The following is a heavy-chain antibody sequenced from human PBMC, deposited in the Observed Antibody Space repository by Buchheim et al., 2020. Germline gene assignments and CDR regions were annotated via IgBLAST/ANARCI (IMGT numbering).Heavy chain of an antibody. CDR3: AREDEGYCSSTSCSPPINGYFQH. CDR2: IWYDGSNK. V-gene: IGHV3-33*01. D-gene: IGHD2-2*01. J-gene: IGHJ1*01. Sequence: QVQLVESGGGVVQPGRSLRLSCAASGFTFSSYGMHWVRQAPGKGLEWVAVIWYDGSNKYYADSVKGRFTISRDNSKNTLYLQMNSLRAEDTAVYYCAREDEGYCSSTSCSPPINGYFQHWGQGTL. CDR1: GFTFSSYG.